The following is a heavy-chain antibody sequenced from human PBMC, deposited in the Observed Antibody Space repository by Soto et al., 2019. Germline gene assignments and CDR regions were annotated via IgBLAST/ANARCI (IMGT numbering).Heavy chain of an antibody. CDR3: ARDPIDHLIRGAYYFDY. V-gene: IGHV3-30-3*01. J-gene: IGHJ4*02. Sequence: VQLVESGGGLVQPGGSLRLSCAASGFAFSSYAMHWVRQAPGKGLEWVAVISYDGSNKYYADSVKGRFTISRDNSKNTLYLQMNSLRAEDTAVYYCARDPIDHLIRGAYYFDYWGQGTLVTVSS. D-gene: IGHD3-16*01. CDR2: ISYDGSNK. CDR1: GFAFSSYA.